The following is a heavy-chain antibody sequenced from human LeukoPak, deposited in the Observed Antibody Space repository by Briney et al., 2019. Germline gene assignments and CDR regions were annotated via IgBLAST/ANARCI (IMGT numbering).Heavy chain of an antibody. CDR3: ARLFWAGYYFFDY. J-gene: IGHJ4*02. CDR1: GFTFTNYA. D-gene: IGHD3/OR15-3a*01. V-gene: IGHV1-3*03. Sequence: GASVKVSCKASGFTFTNYAMHWVRQAPGQRLEWMGWINAGNGNTKYSQDFQGRVTMTRDMSTSTVYMELSSLRSEDTAVYYCARLFWAGYYFFDYWGQATLVTVPS. CDR2: INAGNGNT.